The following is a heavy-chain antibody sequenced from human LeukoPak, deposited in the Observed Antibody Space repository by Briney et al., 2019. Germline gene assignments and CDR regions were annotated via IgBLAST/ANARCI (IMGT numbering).Heavy chain of an antibody. CDR2: ISGSGGST. Sequence: GGSLRLSCAASGFTFSSYAMSWVRQAPGKGLEWVSAISGSGGSTYYADSVKGRFTISRDNSKNTLYLQMNSLRAEDTAVYYCAKAPISVVPAAANWFDPWGQGTPVTVSS. CDR1: GFTFSSYA. J-gene: IGHJ5*02. CDR3: AKAPISVVPAAANWFDP. D-gene: IGHD2-2*01. V-gene: IGHV3-23*01.